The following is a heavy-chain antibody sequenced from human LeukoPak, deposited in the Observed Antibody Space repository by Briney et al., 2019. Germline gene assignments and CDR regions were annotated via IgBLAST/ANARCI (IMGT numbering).Heavy chain of an antibody. J-gene: IGHJ4*02. CDR1: GGSFSGYY. Sequence: SETLSLTCAVYGGSFSGYYWSWIRQPPGKGLEWIGEINHSGSTNYNPSLKSRVTISVDTSKNQFSLKLSFVTAADTAVYYCARVVRGHYDSSGYYSDYWGQGTLVTVSS. V-gene: IGHV4-34*01. CDR3: ARVVRGHYDSSGYYSDY. CDR2: INHSGST. D-gene: IGHD3-22*01.